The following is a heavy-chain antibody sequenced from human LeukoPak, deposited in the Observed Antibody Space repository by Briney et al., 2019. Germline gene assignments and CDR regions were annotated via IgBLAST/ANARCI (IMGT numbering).Heavy chain of an antibody. J-gene: IGHJ4*02. CDR3: ARAPSICGGDWGDGLIFDY. D-gene: IGHD2-21*02. CDR2: MYIGGST. V-gene: IGHV3-66*01. Sequence: GGTLRLSCAASGFTVSSNYMRWVRQAPGEGLEWVSVMYIGGSTYNAASENGRFTITRDNSKNTMYLQMNSLRAEDTAVYYCARAPSICGGDWGDGLIFDYWGQGTLVTVSS. CDR1: GFTVSSNY.